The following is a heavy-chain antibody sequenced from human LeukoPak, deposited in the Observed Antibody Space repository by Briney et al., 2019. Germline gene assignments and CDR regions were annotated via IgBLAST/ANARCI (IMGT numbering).Heavy chain of an antibody. Sequence: PSETLSLTCTVSGGSISSYYWSWLRQPPGKGLEGSGYIYYSGSTNYNPSLKSRVTISVDTSMHQFSLKLSSVAAADTAVYYCAREGRTGGWFDPWGQGNLVTVSS. J-gene: IGHJ5*02. CDR3: AREGRTGGWFDP. CDR1: GGSISSYY. D-gene: IGHD1-14*01. CDR2: IYYSGST. V-gene: IGHV4-59*01.